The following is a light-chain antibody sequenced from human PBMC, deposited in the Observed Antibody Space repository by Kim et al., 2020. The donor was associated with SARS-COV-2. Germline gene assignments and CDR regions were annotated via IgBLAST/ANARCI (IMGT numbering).Light chain of an antibody. CDR3: QQYDNLPLT. CDR2: DAS. J-gene: IGKJ4*01. V-gene: IGKV1-33*01. CDR1: QDIGNY. Sequence: ASVGDRVTITCRASQDIGNYLSWSQQKPGEAPKLLISDASNLEAGVPSRFSGTGSGTYFTFTISSLQPEDVATYYCQQYDNLPLTFGGGTKVDIK.